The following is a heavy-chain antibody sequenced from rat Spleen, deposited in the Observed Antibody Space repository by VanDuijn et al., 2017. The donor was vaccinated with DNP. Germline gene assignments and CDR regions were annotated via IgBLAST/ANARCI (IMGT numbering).Heavy chain of an antibody. Sequence: EVQLVESGGGLVQPGRSLKLSCAASGFTFNNYGMAWVRQAPAKGLEWVATVRYDGNNTYYRDSVKGRFTISRDNAKNTLCLQMDSLRSEDTATYYCARSRLPGYYPFACWGQGTLVTVSS. J-gene: IGHJ3*01. CDR1: GFTFNNYG. CDR2: VRYDGNNT. D-gene: IGHD1-4*01. CDR3: ARSRLPGYYPFAC. V-gene: IGHV5-29*01.